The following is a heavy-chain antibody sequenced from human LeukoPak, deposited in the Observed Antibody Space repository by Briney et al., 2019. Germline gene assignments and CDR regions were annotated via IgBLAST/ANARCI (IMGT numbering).Heavy chain of an antibody. CDR1: GYTFTSYD. Sequence: ASVKVSCKASGYTFTSYDIHWVRQATGQGLEWMGRMNPNRGDTDYAQKFQGRVTMTRDTSISTAYMELSRLTSDDTAVYYCARNFGDFWSGNDYNWFDPWGQGTLVTVSS. CDR2: MNPNRGDT. CDR3: ARNFGDFWSGNDYNWFDP. V-gene: IGHV1-2*06. D-gene: IGHD3-3*01. J-gene: IGHJ5*02.